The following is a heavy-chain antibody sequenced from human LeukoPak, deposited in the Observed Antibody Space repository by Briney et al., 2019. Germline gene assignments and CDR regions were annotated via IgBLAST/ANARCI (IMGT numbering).Heavy chain of an antibody. Sequence: GGSLRLSCAASGFSFSTSTMNWVSQAPGKGLEWISSIGKTSRDMYYADSVRGRFTISRDNAKNSLFLLMNSMRVEDTSVYYCVRGDNRDYWGQGTLVTVSS. CDR3: VRGDNRDY. CDR2: IGKTSRDM. CDR1: GFSFSTST. J-gene: IGHJ4*02. D-gene: IGHD1-14*01. V-gene: IGHV3-21*01.